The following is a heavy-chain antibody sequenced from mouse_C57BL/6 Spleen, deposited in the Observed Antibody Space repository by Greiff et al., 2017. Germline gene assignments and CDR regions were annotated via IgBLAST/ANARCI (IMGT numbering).Heavy chain of an antibody. CDR3: ARDNYYGSSYDPAFDV. V-gene: IGHV5-4*01. D-gene: IGHD1-1*01. Sequence: VQLKESGGGLVKPGGSLKLSCAASGFTFSSYAMSWVRQTPEKRLEWVSTISDGGSYTYYPDNVKGRFTISRDNAKNNLYLQMSHLKSEDTAMYYCARDNYYGSSYDPAFDVWGTGTTVTVSS. J-gene: IGHJ1*03. CDR1: GFTFSSYA. CDR2: ISDGGSYT.